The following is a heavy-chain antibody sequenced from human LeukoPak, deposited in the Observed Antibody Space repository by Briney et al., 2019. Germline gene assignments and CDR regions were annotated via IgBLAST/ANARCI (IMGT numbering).Heavy chain of an antibody. V-gene: IGHV1-8*01. CDR1: GYTFTSYD. CDR3: ARGSDGSGSYDY. D-gene: IGHD3-10*01. Sequence: GASVKVSCKASGYTFTSYDINWVRQATGQGLEWMGWMNPNSGNTGYAQKFQGRVTMTRNTSISTAYMELSSLRSEDTAAYYCARGSDGSGSYDYWGQGTLVTVSS. J-gene: IGHJ4*02. CDR2: MNPNSGNT.